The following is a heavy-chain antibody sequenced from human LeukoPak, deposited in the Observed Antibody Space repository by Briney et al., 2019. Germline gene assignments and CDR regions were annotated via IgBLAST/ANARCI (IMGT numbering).Heavy chain of an antibody. D-gene: IGHD5-12*01. CDR1: GFTFASYA. CDR2: ISGSDGST. Sequence: PGGSLRLSCAASGFTFASYAMTWVRQAPGKGLEWVSVISGSDGSTYYADSVRGRFTISRDISKNTLYLQMNSLRAEDTAVYYCARHLGGYDSGRVYYYYYGMDVWGQGTTVTVSS. V-gene: IGHV3-23*01. CDR3: ARHLGGYDSGRVYYYYYGMDV. J-gene: IGHJ6*02.